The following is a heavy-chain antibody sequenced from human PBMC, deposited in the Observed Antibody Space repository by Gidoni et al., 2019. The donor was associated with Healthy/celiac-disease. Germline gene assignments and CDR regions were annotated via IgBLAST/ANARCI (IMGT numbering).Heavy chain of an antibody. D-gene: IGHD4-4*01. J-gene: IGHJ4*02. V-gene: IGHV1-2*02. CDR1: GYTFTGYY. CDR2: INPNSGGT. Sequence: QVQLVQSGAEVKKPGASVKVSCKASGYTFTGYYMHWVRQAPGQGLEWMGWINPNSGGTNYAQKFQGRVTMTRDTSISTAYMELSRLRSDDTAVYYCAIEATNLMTTVTRDNYWGQGTLVTVSS. CDR3: AIEATNLMTTVTRDNY.